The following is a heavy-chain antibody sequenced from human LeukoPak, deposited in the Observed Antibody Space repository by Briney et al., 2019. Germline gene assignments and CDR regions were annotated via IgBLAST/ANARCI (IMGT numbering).Heavy chain of an antibody. CDR3: ARKPLRYSGYTFDP. CDR2: ISSSSSTI. J-gene: IGHJ5*02. Sequence: GGSLRLSCAASGFTFSSYSMNWVRQAPGKGLEWVSYISSSSSTIYYADSVKGRFTISRDNAKNSLYLQMNSLRAEDTAVYYCARKPLRYSGYTFDPWGQGTLVTVSS. V-gene: IGHV3-48*01. D-gene: IGHD5-12*01. CDR1: GFTFSSYS.